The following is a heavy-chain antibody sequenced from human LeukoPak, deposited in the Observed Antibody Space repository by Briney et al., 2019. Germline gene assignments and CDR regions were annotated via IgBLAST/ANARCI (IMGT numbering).Heavy chain of an antibody. CDR2: ISGSGGST. J-gene: IGHJ6*02. V-gene: IGHV3-23*01. CDR3: ARYCSSTSCLAAAYYYGMDV. Sequence: PGGSLRLSCAASGFTFSDYYMSWIRQAPGKGLEWVSVISGSGGSTYYADSVKGRFTISRDNPKNTLYLQMHSLRAEDTAVYYCARYCSSTSCLAAAYYYGMDVWGQGTTVTVSS. D-gene: IGHD2-2*01. CDR1: GFTFSDYY.